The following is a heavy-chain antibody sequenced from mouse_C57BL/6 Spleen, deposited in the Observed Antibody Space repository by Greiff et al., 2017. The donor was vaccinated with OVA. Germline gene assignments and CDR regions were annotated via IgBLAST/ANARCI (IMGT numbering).Heavy chain of an antibody. CDR2: IYPGSGST. CDR1: GYTFTSYW. D-gene: IGHD2-2*01. V-gene: IGHV1-55*01. CDR3: ARGYGYDHWFAY. Sequence: QVQLQQPGAELVKPGASVKMSCKASGYTFTSYWITWVKQRPGQGLEWIGDIYPGSGSTNYNEKFKSKATLTVDTSSSTAYMQLSSLTSEDSAVYYCARGYGYDHWFAYWGQGTLVTVSA. J-gene: IGHJ3*01.